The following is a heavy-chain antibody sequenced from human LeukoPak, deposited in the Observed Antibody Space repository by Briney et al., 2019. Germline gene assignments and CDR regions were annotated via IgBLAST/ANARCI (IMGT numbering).Heavy chain of an antibody. D-gene: IGHD3-22*01. CDR3: AREGLEYYYDSSGYYFRVNSAFDI. Sequence: GGSLRLSCEASGFTFSSYSMNWVRQAPGKGLEWVSGINWDGGSTGYADSVKGRFTISRDNAKNSLYLQMNSLRAEDTAVYYCAREGLEYYYDSSGYYFRVNSAFDIWGQGTMVTVSS. CDR1: GFTFSSYS. CDR2: INWDGGST. V-gene: IGHV3-20*04. J-gene: IGHJ3*02.